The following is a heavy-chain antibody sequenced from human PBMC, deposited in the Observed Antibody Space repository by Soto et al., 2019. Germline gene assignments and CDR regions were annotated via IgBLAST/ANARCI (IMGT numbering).Heavy chain of an antibody. D-gene: IGHD3-10*01. CDR2: IYYSGRT. Sequence: QLQLQESGPGLVKPSETLSLTCTVSGGSISSSSYYWGWIRQPPGKGLEWIGGIYYSGRTYYNPSPKILVTISVDTSKNQCSLKLSSVPAEDTAVYYCARVIGYGSGSYYPLGPGTLVTVSS. V-gene: IGHV4-39*01. CDR1: GGSISSSSYY. CDR3: ARVIGYGSGSYYP. J-gene: IGHJ5*02.